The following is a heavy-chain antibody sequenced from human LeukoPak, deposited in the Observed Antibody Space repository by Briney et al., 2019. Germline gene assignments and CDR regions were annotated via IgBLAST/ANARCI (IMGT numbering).Heavy chain of an antibody. V-gene: IGHV3-9*01. D-gene: IGHD3-9*01. CDR1: AFTVDDYA. Sequence: PGRSLRLSCAASAFTVDDYAMHWVRQAPGKGLEWVSGISWDSGSIGYADSVKGRFTISRDNAKNSLYLQMNSLRAEDTALYYCAKDSGLRYFDWLLYFWGQGTLVTVSS. J-gene: IGHJ4*02. CDR2: ISWDSGSI. CDR3: AKDSGLRYFDWLLYF.